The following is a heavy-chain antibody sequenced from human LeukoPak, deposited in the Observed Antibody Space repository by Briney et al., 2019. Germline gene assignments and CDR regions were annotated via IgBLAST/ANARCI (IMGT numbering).Heavy chain of an antibody. CDR1: GDSFSNSW. CDR2: IYPGDSDT. Sequence: GESLKISCKGAGDSFSNSWIVWVRQMPGKGLEWMGTIYPGDSDTRYSPSFQGLVTISADKSISTAYLQWRSLKASDTAMYYCARLCGDCRGALGFDPWGRGTLVTVSS. V-gene: IGHV5-51*01. J-gene: IGHJ5*02. CDR3: ARLCGDCRGALGFDP. D-gene: IGHD2-15*01.